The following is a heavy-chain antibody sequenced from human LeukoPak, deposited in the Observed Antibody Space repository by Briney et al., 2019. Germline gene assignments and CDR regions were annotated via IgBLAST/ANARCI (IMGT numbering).Heavy chain of an antibody. J-gene: IGHJ6*03. V-gene: IGHV3-23*01. CDR1: GFTFSSYA. Sequence: GGSLRLSCAASGFTFSSYAMSWVRQAPGKGLEWVSAISGSGGSTYYADSVKGRFTISRDNPKNTLYLQMNSLRAEDTAVYYCASSSSHYYYYYMDVWGKGTTVTVSS. CDR2: ISGSGGST. CDR3: ASSSSHYYYYYMDV.